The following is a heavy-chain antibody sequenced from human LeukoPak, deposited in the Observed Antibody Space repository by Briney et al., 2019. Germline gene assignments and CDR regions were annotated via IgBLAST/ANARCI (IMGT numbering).Heavy chain of an antibody. V-gene: IGHV1-2*07. CDR2: INPKNGGA. CDR3: ARESPYYYDSRGNYFDY. Sequence: ASVKVSCTTSGYTFIGYYMHWVRQAPGQGLEWMGWINPKNGGANYAPSFQGRVTMTRDRSISTVYMELTRLTSDDTAVYYCARESPYYYDSRGNYFDYWGQGTPVTVSS. CDR1: GYTFIGYY. D-gene: IGHD3-22*01. J-gene: IGHJ4*02.